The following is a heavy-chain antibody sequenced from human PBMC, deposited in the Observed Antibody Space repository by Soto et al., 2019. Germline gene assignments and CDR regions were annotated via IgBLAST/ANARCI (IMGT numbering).Heavy chain of an antibody. CDR1: GGSISSYY. J-gene: IGHJ4*02. D-gene: IGHD6-13*01. CDR2: IYYSGST. CDR3: ARAVGIANDGPSNFDY. Sequence: SETLSLTCTVSGGSISSYYWSWIRQPPGKGLEWIGYIYYSGSTNYNPSLKSRVTISVDTSKNQFSLKLSSVTAADTAVYYCARAVGIANDGPSNFDYWGQGILVTVSS. V-gene: IGHV4-59*01.